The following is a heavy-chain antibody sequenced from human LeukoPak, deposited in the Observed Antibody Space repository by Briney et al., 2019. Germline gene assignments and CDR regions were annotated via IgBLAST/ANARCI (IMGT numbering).Heavy chain of an antibody. CDR2: ISYSGST. CDR3: ARTKLYCSGGSCYSSLDY. D-gene: IGHD2-15*01. CDR1: GGSISNYY. J-gene: IGHJ4*02. V-gene: IGHV4-59*01. Sequence: SETLSLTCTVSGGSISNYYRSWIRQPPGKGLEWIGYISYSGSTISNPSLKSRVTISVDTSKNQFSLKLTSVTAADTALYYCARTKLYCSGGSCYSSLDYWGQGTLVTVSS.